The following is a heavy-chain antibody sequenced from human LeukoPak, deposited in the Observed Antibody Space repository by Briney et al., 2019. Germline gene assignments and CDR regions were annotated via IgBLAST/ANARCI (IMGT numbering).Heavy chain of an antibody. CDR1: GGSFSGYY. Sequence: SETLSLTCAVYGGSFSGYYWSWVRQPPGKGLEWIGEINHSGSTNYNPPLKSRVTISVDTSKNQFSLKLSSVTAADTAVYYCARRGYDSSGYYRNYWGQGTLVTVSS. V-gene: IGHV4-34*01. CDR2: INHSGST. D-gene: IGHD3-22*01. CDR3: ARRGYDSSGYYRNY. J-gene: IGHJ4*02.